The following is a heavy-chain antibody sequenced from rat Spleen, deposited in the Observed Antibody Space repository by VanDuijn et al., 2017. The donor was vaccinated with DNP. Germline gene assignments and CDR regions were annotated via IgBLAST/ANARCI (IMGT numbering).Heavy chain of an antibody. CDR2: FGSDGYAP. CDR1: GFTFSAYY. Sequence: EVQLVESGGGLVQPGRSLKLPCAASGFTFSAYYMAWVRQAPAKGLEWVAYFGSDGYAPYYGGSVKGRFTISRDNAKSTLYLQMDSLRSEETATYYCARLNKGYYAMDAWCQGTSVTVSS. V-gene: IGHV5S11*01. D-gene: IGHD1-10*01. CDR3: ARLNKGYYAMDA. J-gene: IGHJ4*01.